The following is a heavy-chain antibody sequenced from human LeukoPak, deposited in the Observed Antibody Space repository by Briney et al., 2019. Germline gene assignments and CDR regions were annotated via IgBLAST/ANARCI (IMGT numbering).Heavy chain of an antibody. CDR2: ISSSSSYI. CDR1: GFTFSSYS. V-gene: IGHV3-21*01. Sequence: GGSLRLSCAASGFTFSSYSMNWVRQAPGKGLEWVSSISSSSSYIYYADSVKGRFTISRDNAKNSLYLQMNSLRAEDTAVYYCARGGTNYYGSGSYYNDGMDVWGQGTTVTVSS. CDR3: ARGGTNYYGSGSYYNDGMDV. J-gene: IGHJ6*02. D-gene: IGHD3-10*01.